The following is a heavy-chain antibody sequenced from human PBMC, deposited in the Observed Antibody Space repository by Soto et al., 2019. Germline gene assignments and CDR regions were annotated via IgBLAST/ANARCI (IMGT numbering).Heavy chain of an antibody. CDR3: ARGVYPFWSGHPKGLDY. V-gene: IGHV3-73*01. J-gene: IGHJ4*02. Sequence: GGSLRLSCAASGFTFSGSTLHWVRQASGKGLEWVGRIGSKANNYAAAYAVSLKGRFTISRDDSRNTAYLQMSSLKTEDTAVYYCARGVYPFWSGHPKGLDYWGQGTVVTVS. CDR1: GFTFSGST. D-gene: IGHD3-3*01. CDR2: IGSKANNYAA.